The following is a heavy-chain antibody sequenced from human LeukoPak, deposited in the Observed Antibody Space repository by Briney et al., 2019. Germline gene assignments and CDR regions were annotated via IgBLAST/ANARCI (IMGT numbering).Heavy chain of an antibody. J-gene: IGHJ4*02. Sequence: GGSLRLSCAASGFTFSSYAMSWVRQAPGKGLEWVSAISGSGGSTYYADSVKGRFTISRDNSKNTLYLQMNSLRAEDTAVYYCAKDVRVGEYYGSGTYFDCWGQGTLVTVSS. V-gene: IGHV3-23*01. D-gene: IGHD3-10*01. CDR1: GFTFSSYA. CDR3: AKDVRVGEYYGSGTYFDC. CDR2: ISGSGGST.